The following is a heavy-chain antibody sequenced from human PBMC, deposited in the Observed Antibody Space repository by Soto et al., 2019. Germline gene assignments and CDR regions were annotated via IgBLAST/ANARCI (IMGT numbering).Heavy chain of an antibody. V-gene: IGHV3-23*01. CDR3: AKNGIAAAGIGPHMDV. Sequence: GGSLRLSCAASGFTFSSYAMSWVRQAPGKGLEWVSAISGSGGSTYYADSVKGRFTISRANSKNTLYLQMNSLRAEDTAVYYCAKNGIAAAGIGPHMDVWGKGTTVTVSS. CDR1: GFTFSSYA. J-gene: IGHJ6*03. D-gene: IGHD6-13*01. CDR2: ISGSGGST.